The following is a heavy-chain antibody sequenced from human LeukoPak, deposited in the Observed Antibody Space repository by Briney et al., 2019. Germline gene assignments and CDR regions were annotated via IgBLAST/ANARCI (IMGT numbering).Heavy chain of an antibody. V-gene: IGHV3-23*01. CDR2: ISGSGGRT. Sequence: GGSLRLSCAASGFTFSSYGMSWVRQAPGKGLEWVSGISGSGGRTHYSDSVKGRFTISRDNSKNTLYLQMNSLRAEDTAVYYCAKDGGGYYTWAFDYWGQGTLVTVSS. D-gene: IGHD3-22*01. CDR1: GFTFSSYG. CDR3: AKDGGGYYTWAFDY. J-gene: IGHJ4*02.